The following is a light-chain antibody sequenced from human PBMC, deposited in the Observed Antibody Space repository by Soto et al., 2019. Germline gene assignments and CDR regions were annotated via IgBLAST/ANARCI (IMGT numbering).Light chain of an antibody. Sequence: EIVLTQSPGTLSLSPGERATLSCRASPSVSTGSLAWYQQKPGQAPRLLIYGASSRATGIPDRFSGSGSGTDFTLTISRLEPEDFAVYYCQQYSSFPHTFGGGTKVDIK. CDR3: QQYSSFPHT. V-gene: IGKV3-20*01. CDR1: PSVSTGS. CDR2: GAS. J-gene: IGKJ4*01.